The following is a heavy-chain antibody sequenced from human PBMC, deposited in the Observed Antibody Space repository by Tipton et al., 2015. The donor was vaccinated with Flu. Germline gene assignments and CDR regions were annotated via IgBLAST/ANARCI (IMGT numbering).Heavy chain of an antibody. D-gene: IGHD3-10*01. Sequence: TLSLTCTVSGGSMSSYYWAWIRQSSGKGLEWIGRMYTTGSTKFRPSLESRVTMSIDTSNNRFSLNLRSVTAADTAVYYCARGSGSGTFLIFDLWGRGLLATVSS. J-gene: IGHJ4*02. CDR3: ARGSGSGTFLIFDL. CDR2: MYTTGST. V-gene: IGHV4-4*07. CDR1: GGSMSSYY.